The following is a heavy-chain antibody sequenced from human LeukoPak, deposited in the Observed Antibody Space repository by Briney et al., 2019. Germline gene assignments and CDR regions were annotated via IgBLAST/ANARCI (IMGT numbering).Heavy chain of an antibody. J-gene: IGHJ4*02. D-gene: IGHD2-2*01. CDR2: IRYDGSNK. CDR3: AKSHGDIVVVPAAIYEAGDY. CDR1: GFTFSSYG. V-gene: IGHV3-30*02. Sequence: GGSLRLSCAASGFTFSSYGMHWVRQAPGKGLEWVALIRYDGSNKYYADSVKGRFTISRDNSKNTLYLQMNSLRAEDTAVYYCAKSHGDIVVVPAAIYEAGDYWGQGTLVTVSS.